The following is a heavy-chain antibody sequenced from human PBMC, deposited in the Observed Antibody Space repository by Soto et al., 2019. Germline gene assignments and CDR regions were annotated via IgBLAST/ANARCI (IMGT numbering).Heavy chain of an antibody. CDR2: IYYSGST. Sequence: SETLSLTCTVSGGSISSYYWSWIRQPPGKGLEWIGYIYYSGSTNYNPSLKSRVTISVDTSKNQFSLKLSSVTAADTAVYYCARDRGDAAMGEYYYYYYGMDVWGQGTTVTVSS. V-gene: IGHV4-59*01. D-gene: IGHD5-18*01. CDR3: ARDRGDAAMGEYYYYYYGMDV. J-gene: IGHJ6*02. CDR1: GGSISSYY.